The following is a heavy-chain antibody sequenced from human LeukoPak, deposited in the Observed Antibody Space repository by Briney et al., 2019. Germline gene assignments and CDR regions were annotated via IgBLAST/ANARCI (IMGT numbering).Heavy chain of an antibody. CDR1: GFTFGDYA. V-gene: IGHV3-49*03. Sequence: GSLRLSCKASGFTFGDYAMSWFRQAPGKGLDWVGFIRSKAYGGTTEYAASVKGRFTISRDDSKSIAYLQMNSLKTEDTAVYYCTRDSGHSGYVYYFDYWGQGTLVTVSS. D-gene: IGHD5-12*01. J-gene: IGHJ4*02. CDR2: IRSKAYGGTT. CDR3: TRDSGHSGYVYYFDY.